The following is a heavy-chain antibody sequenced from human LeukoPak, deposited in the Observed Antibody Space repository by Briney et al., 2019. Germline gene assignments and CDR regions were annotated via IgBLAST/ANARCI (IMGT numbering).Heavy chain of an antibody. D-gene: IGHD6-6*01. CDR3: ASSMVEYSSSNYYYGMDV. Sequence: APVKVSCKASGGTFSSYAISWVRQAPGQGLEWMGGIIPIFGTANYAQKFQGRVTITADESTSTAYMELSSLRSEDTAVYYCASSMVEYSSSNYYYGMDVWGQGTTVTVSS. CDR2: IIPIFGTA. J-gene: IGHJ6*02. V-gene: IGHV1-69*13. CDR1: GGTFSSYA.